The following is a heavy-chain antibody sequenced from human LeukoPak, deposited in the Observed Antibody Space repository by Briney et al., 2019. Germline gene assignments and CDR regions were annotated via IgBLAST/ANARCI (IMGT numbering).Heavy chain of an antibody. V-gene: IGHV4-31*03. CDR1: GGSISSGGYY. Sequence: SETLSLTCTVSGGSISSGGYYWSWIRQHPGKGLEWIGYIYYSGSTYYNPSLKSRVTISVDTSKIQFSLKLSSVTVADTAVYYCATNPQGSFDYWGQGTLVTVSS. CDR3: ATNPQGSFDY. CDR2: IYYSGST. J-gene: IGHJ4*02.